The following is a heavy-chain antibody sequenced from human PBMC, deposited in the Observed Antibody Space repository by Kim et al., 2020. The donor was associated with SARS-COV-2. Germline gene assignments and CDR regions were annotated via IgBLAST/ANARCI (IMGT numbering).Heavy chain of an antibody. J-gene: IGHJ6*02. CDR2: MNPNSGNT. V-gene: IGHV1-8*01. Sequence: ASVKASCKASGYTFTSYDINWVRQATGQGLEWMGWMNPNSGNTGYAQKFQGRVTMTRNTSISTAYMELSSLRSEDTAVYYCARGKRDMIVVVITSYYYYGMDVWGQGTTVTVSS. CDR1: GYTFTSYD. CDR3: ARGKRDMIVVVITSYYYYGMDV. D-gene: IGHD3-22*01.